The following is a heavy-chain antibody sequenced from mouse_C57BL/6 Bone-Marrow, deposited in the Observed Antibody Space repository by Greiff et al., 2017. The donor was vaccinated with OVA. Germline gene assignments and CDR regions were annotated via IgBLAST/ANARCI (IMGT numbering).Heavy chain of an antibody. CDR2: IEPNSGGT. V-gene: IGHV1-72*01. CDR1: GYTFTSYW. D-gene: IGHD1-1*01. J-gene: IGHJ3*01. Sequence: QVQLQQPGAELVKPGASVKLSCKASGYTFTSYWMHWVWGRVVRGLEWIGRIEPNSGGTKYNEKFKSKATLTVDKPSSTAYMQLSSLTSEDSAVYYCARWDTTVPFAYWGQGTLVTVSA. CDR3: ARWDTTVPFAY.